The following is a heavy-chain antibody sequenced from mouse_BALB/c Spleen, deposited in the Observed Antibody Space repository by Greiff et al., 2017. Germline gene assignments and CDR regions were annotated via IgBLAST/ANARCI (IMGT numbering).Heavy chain of an antibody. Sequence: QVQLKQSGAELVRPGASVKLSCKALGYTFTDYEMYWVKQTPVQGLEWIGAFHPGSGGTAYNQKFKGKATLTADKSSSTAYMKLSSLTSEDSAVYCCTDDGNCFDYWGQGTTLTVAA. CDR3: TDDGNCFDY. D-gene: IGHD2-1*01. CDR1: GYTFTDYE. J-gene: IGHJ2*01. CDR2: FHPGSGGT. V-gene: IGHV1-15*01.